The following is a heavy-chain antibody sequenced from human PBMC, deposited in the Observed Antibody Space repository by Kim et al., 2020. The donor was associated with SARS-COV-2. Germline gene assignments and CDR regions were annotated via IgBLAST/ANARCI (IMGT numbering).Heavy chain of an antibody. J-gene: IGHJ4*02. D-gene: IGHD3-16*01. V-gene: IGHV6-1*01. Sequence: SQTLSLTCAISGDSVSSNRAAWNWIRQSPSRGLEWLGRTYYRSKWSNDYAISVKSRITVNPDTSKNQFSLQLNSVTPEDTAVYYCARDGRVSGGFDYWGQGTLVTVSS. CDR3: ARDGRVSGGFDY. CDR1: GDSVSSNRAA. CDR2: TYYRSKWSN.